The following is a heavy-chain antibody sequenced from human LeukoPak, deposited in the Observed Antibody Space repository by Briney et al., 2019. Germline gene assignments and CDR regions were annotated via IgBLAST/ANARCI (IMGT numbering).Heavy chain of an antibody. CDR3: ARDVGGYSSSSGPLLTY. CDR2: INPNSGGT. Sequence: ASVKVSCKASGYTFTGYYMHWVRQAPGQGLEWMGWINPNSGGTNYAQKLQGRVTMTRDTSISTAYMELSRLRSDDTAVYYCARDVGGYSSSSGPLLTYWGQGTLVTVSS. J-gene: IGHJ4*02. V-gene: IGHV1-2*02. D-gene: IGHD6-6*01. CDR1: GYTFTGYY.